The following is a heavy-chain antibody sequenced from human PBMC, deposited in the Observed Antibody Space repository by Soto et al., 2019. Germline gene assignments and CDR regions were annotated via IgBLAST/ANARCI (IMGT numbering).Heavy chain of an antibody. Sequence: QVQLVQSGAEVKKPGSSVKVSCKASGGTFSSYTISWVRQAPGQGLEWMGRIIPILGIANYAQKFQGRVTITADKSTSTAYMELSSLRSEDTAVYYCARDRDYYDSSGYWEDYWGQGTLVTVSS. CDR2: IIPILGIA. CDR3: ARDRDYYDSSGYWEDY. J-gene: IGHJ4*02. CDR1: GGTFSSYT. D-gene: IGHD3-22*01. V-gene: IGHV1-69*08.